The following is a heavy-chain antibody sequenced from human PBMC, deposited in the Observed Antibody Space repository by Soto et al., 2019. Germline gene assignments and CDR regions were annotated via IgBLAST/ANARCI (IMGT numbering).Heavy chain of an antibody. Sequence: QVQLQESGPGLVKPSETLSLICTVSGGSISIYYWSWIRQRPGKGLEWIGYIYYSGSTNYNPSLKSGVTISVDTSKNQFSLKVSSVTAADTAMYYCARGHNHGYSTFVHWGQGTLVTVSS. D-gene: IGHD5-18*01. CDR2: IYYSGST. V-gene: IGHV4-59*01. CDR1: GGSISIYY. J-gene: IGHJ4*02. CDR3: ARGHNHGYSTFVH.